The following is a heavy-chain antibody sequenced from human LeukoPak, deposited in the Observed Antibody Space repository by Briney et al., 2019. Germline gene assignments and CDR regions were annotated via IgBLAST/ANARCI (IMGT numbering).Heavy chain of an antibody. V-gene: IGHV1-69*13. Sequence: EASVKVSCKASGGTFSSYAISWVRQAPGQGLEWMGGIIPIFGTANYAQKFQGRVTITADESTSTAYMELSSLRSEDTAVYYCATGSGSAYCGGDCYSGWYFDLWGRGTLVTVSS. J-gene: IGHJ2*01. CDR2: IIPIFGTA. CDR3: ATGSGSAYCGGDCYSGWYFDL. D-gene: IGHD2-21*02. CDR1: GGTFSSYA.